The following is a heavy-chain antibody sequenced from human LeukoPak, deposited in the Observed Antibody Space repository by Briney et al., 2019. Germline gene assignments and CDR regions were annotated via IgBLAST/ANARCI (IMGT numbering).Heavy chain of an antibody. CDR1: GFIFNNYD. D-gene: IGHD2-15*01. CDR3: AKVTVTMAATGDY. V-gene: IGHV3-23*01. J-gene: IGHJ4*02. Sequence: GGSLRLSCVVSGFIFNNYDMSWVRQAPGKGLEWVSAISGSGGSTYYADSVKGRFTISRDNSKNTLYLQMNSQRVEDTAIYYCAKVTVTMAATGDYWGQGTLVTVSS. CDR2: ISGSGGST.